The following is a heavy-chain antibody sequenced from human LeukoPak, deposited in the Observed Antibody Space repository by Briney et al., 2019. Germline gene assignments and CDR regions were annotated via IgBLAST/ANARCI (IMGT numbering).Heavy chain of an antibody. Sequence: GESPKISCKGSGYSFTSYWIGWVRQMPGKGLEWMGIIYPGDSDTRYSPSFQGQVTIPADKSISTAYLQWSSLKASDTAVYYCARLRPPIVVVVAASNWFDPWGQGTLVTVSS. CDR1: GYSFTSYW. V-gene: IGHV5-51*01. J-gene: IGHJ5*02. CDR3: ARLRPPIVVVVAASNWFDP. CDR2: IYPGDSDT. D-gene: IGHD2-15*01.